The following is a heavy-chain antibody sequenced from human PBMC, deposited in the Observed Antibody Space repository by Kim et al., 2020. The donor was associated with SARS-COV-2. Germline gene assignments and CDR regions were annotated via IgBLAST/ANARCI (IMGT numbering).Heavy chain of an antibody. D-gene: IGHD5-12*01. CDR1: GFTVSNNY. CDR3: ARDLCGEVYSGYDCYYYYGMDV. Sequence: GGSLRLSCAASGFTVSNNYMTWVRQAPGKGLEWVSVIYSGGSTYYADSVKGRFTISRDNSKNTLYLQMNSLRAEDTAAYYCARDLCGEVYSGYDCYYYYGMDVWGKGTTVTVSS. J-gene: IGHJ6*04. V-gene: IGHV3-53*01. CDR2: IYSGGST.